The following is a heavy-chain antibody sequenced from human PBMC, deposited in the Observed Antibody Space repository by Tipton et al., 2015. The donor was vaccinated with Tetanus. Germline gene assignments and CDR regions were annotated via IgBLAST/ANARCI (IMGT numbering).Heavy chain of an antibody. D-gene: IGHD2-15*01. V-gene: IGHV3-23*01. CDR2: ISGSGGST. CDR1: GFTFTSYA. J-gene: IGHJ6*02. CDR3: AKDHGPEITSVAATRYYYYGMDV. Sequence: SLRLSCAASGFTFTSYAMSWVRQAPGKGLEWVSVISGSGGSTYYADSVKGRFTISRDNSKNTLYLQMNSLRAEDTAVYYCAKDHGPEITSVAATRYYYYGMDVRGQGTTVTVSS.